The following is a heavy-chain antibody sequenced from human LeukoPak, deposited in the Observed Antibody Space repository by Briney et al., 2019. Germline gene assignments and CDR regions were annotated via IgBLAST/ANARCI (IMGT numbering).Heavy chain of an antibody. Sequence: SVKVSCKASGGTFSSYAISWVRQAPGQGLEWMGRIIPIFGTANYAQKFQGRVTITTDESTSTAYMELSGLRSEDTAVHYCARDLTDRDGYNPNWFDPWGQGTLVTVSS. V-gene: IGHV1-69*05. D-gene: IGHD5-24*01. CDR2: IIPIFGTA. CDR3: ARDLTDRDGYNPNWFDP. J-gene: IGHJ5*02. CDR1: GGTFSSYA.